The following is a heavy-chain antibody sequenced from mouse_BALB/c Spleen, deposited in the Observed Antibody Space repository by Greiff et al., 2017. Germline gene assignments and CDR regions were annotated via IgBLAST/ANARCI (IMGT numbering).Heavy chain of an antibody. CDR1: GYSITSGYY. J-gene: IGHJ4*01. D-gene: IGHD2-14*01. CDR2: ISYDGSN. Sequence: VQLQQSGPGLVKPSQSLSLTCSVTGYSITSGYYWNWIRQFPGNKLEWMGYISYDGSNNYNPSLKNRISITRDTSKNQFFLKLNSVTTEDTATYYCARSYDKAMDYWGQGTSVTVSS. CDR3: ARSYDKAMDY. V-gene: IGHV3-6*02.